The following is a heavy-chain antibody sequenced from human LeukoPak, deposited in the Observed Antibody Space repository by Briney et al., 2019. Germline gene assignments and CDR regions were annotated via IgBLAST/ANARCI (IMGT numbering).Heavy chain of an antibody. Sequence: TGGSLRLSCAASGFTFSSHWMHWARHGPGKGLEWVAIISYDGRNKYYADSVKGRFTISRDNSRNTLYLQMISLRPEDTAVYYCVKEGNGAFDIWGQGTMVTVSS. V-gene: IGHV3-30*18. CDR3: VKEGNGAFDI. D-gene: IGHD2-8*01. CDR2: ISYDGRNK. CDR1: GFTFSSHW. J-gene: IGHJ3*02.